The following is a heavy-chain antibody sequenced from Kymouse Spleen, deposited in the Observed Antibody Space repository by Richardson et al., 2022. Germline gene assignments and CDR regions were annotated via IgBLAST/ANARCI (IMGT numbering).Heavy chain of an antibody. CDR1: GFTFSSYS. D-gene: IGHD5-18,IGHD5-18*01. CDR2: ISSSSSTI. V-gene: IGHV3-48*02. CDR3: AREGLTAMVTGYFDL. Sequence: EVQLVESGGGLVQPGGSLRLSCAASGFTFSSYSMNWVRQAPGKGLEWVSYISSSSSTIYYADSVKGRFTISRDNAKNSLYLQMNSLRDEDTAVYYCAREGLTAMVTGYFDLWGRGTLVTVSS. J-gene: IGHJ2*01.